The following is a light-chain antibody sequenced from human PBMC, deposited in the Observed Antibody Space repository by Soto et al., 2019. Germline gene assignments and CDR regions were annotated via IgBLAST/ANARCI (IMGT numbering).Light chain of an antibody. CDR3: QQYGRT. CDR1: QSVNSNY. J-gene: IGKJ2*01. CDR2: VAY. V-gene: IGKV3-20*01. Sequence: DIVLTQSPGTLSLSPGERATLSCRASQSVNSNYLAWYQQKPGQAPRLLIFVAYTSATGISDRFRGSGSGTDFTLTINRLEPEDFAVYYCQQYGRTFGQGTKLEIK.